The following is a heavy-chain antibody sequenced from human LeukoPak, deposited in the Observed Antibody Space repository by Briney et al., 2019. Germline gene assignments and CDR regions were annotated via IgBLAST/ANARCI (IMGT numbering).Heavy chain of an antibody. Sequence: ASVKVSCKASGYTSTSYGISWVRQAPGQGLEWMGWISAYNGNTNYAQKLQGRVTMTTDTSTSTAYMELRSLRSDDTAVYYCARQAVVASYYYYGMDVWGQGTTVTVSS. CDR3: ARQAVVASYYYYGMDV. CDR1: GYTSTSYG. D-gene: IGHD2-15*01. J-gene: IGHJ6*02. V-gene: IGHV1-18*01. CDR2: ISAYNGNT.